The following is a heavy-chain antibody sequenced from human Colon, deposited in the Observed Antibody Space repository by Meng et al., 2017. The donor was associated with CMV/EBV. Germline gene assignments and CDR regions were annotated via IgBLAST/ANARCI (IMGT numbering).Heavy chain of an antibody. CDR1: GGSISNTRYY. CDR3: AREMVSGSGSNYVLGTRTGLDY. Sequence: SETLSLTCTVSGGSISNTRYYWGWIRQSPGKGPEWIGSIYYGGSTSYNPSLRSRVTLSVDTSKNQFSLTLSSVTAADTAVYYCAREMVSGSGSNYVLGTRTGLDYWGQGTLVTVSS. J-gene: IGHJ4*02. D-gene: IGHD1-26*01. CDR2: IYYGGST. V-gene: IGHV4-39*07.